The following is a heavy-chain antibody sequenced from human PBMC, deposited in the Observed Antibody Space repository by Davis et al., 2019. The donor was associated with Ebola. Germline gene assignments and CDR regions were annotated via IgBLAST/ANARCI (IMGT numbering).Heavy chain of an antibody. CDR2: IYPYDSDT. D-gene: IGHD2-15*01. CDR1: GYGFTNYW. CDR3: ALQLPTYDP. Sequence: GGSLRLSCKNSGYGFTNYWIGWVRQMPGRGLEWMGIIYPYDSDTRYSPSFQGQVTISADKSISTAYLQWSSLKASDTAMYYCALQLPTYDPWGQGTLVTVSS. J-gene: IGHJ5*02. V-gene: IGHV5-51*01.